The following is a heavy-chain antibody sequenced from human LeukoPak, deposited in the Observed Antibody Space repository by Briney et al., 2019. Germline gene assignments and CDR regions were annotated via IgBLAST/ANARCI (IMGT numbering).Heavy chain of an antibody. CDR2: IGGSGGST. Sequence: GGSLRLSCAASGFTFSSYAMSWVRQAPGKGLEWVSAIGGSGGSTYYADSVKGRFTISRDNSKNTLYLQMNSLRAEDTAVYYCAKGTDVAVAGLTWGNWGQGTLVTVSS. D-gene: IGHD6-19*01. J-gene: IGHJ4*02. CDR1: GFTFSSYA. CDR3: AKGTDVAVAGLTWGN. V-gene: IGHV3-23*01.